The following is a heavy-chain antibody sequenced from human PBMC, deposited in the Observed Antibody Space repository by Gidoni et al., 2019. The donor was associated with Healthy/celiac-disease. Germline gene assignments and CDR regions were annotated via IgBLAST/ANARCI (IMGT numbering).Heavy chain of an antibody. V-gene: IGHV3-21*01. CDR2: ISSSSSYI. Sequence: EVQLVESGGGLVKPGGSLRLSCAGSGFTFSSYSMNWVRQAPGTGLEWVSSISSSSSYIYYADSVKGRFTISRDNAKNSLYLQMNSLRAEDTAVYYCARAYGDYLVYWGQGTLVTVSS. J-gene: IGHJ4*02. D-gene: IGHD4-17*01. CDR1: GFTFSSYS. CDR3: ARAYGDYLVY.